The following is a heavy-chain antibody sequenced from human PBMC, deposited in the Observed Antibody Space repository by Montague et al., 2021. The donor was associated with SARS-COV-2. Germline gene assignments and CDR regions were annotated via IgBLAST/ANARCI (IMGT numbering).Heavy chain of an antibody. CDR2: VYNTGTT. CDR1: GGSISNYY. Sequence: SETLSLTCTVSGGSISNYYWSWIRQSPGKGLEWIGYVYNTGTTTYSPSLMSRVSITLDTSTNHLSLRLTSVTAADTAVYFCERHMPQRYCSGGRCFPAYGLDVWGQGTAVTVSS. D-gene: IGHD2-15*01. J-gene: IGHJ6*02. V-gene: IGHV4-59*08. CDR3: ERHMPQRYCSGGRCFPAYGLDV.